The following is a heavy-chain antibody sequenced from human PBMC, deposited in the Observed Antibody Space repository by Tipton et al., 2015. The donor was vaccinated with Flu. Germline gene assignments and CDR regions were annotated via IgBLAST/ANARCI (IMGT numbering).Heavy chain of an antibody. CDR1: GGSTSSTSYY. Sequence: TLSLTCTVSGGSTSSTSYYWGWIRQPPGKGPEWIATIYYSGSTFYNPSLKSRVTISIDTSTNHFSLKLTSVIASDTAVYYCARTSGEADFDYWGQGTLVTVSS. J-gene: IGHJ4*02. V-gene: IGHV4-39*02. CDR2: IYYSGST. D-gene: IGHD1-26*01. CDR3: ARTSGEADFDY.